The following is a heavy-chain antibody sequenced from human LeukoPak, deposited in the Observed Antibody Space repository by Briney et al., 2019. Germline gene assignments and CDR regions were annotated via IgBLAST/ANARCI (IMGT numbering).Heavy chain of an antibody. CDR1: GGSISSFY. Sequence: PSETLSLTCTVSGGSISSFYWSWIRQPPGKGLEWIGYIYDSGSTNYNPSLNSRVTISIDTSKNQFSLKLNSVTDTDTAMYYCARTEYDYNNYAYYYGMGVWGQGTTVTVSS. CDR3: ARTEYDYNNYAYYYGMGV. J-gene: IGHJ6*02. V-gene: IGHV4-59*08. D-gene: IGHD4-4*01. CDR2: IYDSGST.